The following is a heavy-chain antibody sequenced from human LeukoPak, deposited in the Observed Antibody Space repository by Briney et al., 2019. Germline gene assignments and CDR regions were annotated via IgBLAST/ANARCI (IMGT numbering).Heavy chain of an antibody. D-gene: IGHD6-19*01. CDR1: GYTFTSYD. V-gene: IGHV1-8*01. CDR3: ARGLPGYSSGWYFPENYGMDV. CDR2: MSPSTGNT. Sequence: ASVKVSCKASGYTFTSYDINWVRQAPGQGFEWMGWMSPSTGNTGYAQKFQGRVTMTRYTSVSTAYMELSSLRSEDTAVYYCARGLPGYSSGWYFPENYGMDVWGQGTTVTVSS. J-gene: IGHJ6*02.